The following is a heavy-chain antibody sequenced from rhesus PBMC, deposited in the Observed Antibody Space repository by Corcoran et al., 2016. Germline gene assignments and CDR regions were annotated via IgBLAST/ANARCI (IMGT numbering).Heavy chain of an antibody. CDR1: GFTFSSYG. CDR3: AKSWAYSSGWYCFDY. CDR2: INNGGGST. D-gene: IGHD6-31*01. J-gene: IGHJ4*01. Sequence: EVQLVETGGGLVQPGGSLKLSCAASGFTFSSYGMSWVRQAPGKGLEWVSAINNGGGSTYYADSVKGRFTISRDNSKNTLSLQMNSLRAEDTAVYYCAKSWAYSSGWYCFDYWGQGVLVTVSS. V-gene: IGHV3S5*01.